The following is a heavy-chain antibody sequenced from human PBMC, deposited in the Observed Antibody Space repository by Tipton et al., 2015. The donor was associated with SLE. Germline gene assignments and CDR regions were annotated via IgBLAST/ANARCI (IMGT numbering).Heavy chain of an antibody. CDR2: IYYSGST. J-gene: IGHJ4*02. CDR3: ATSNNDYGDFFFDY. D-gene: IGHD4-17*01. CDR1: GASISSSTYY. Sequence: TLSLTCTVSGASISSSTYYWGWIRQPPGKGLGWIGSIYYSGSTYYNPSLKSRVTISIDTSKNQFSLKLTSVTAADTAVYYCATSNNDYGDFFFDYWGQGTLVTVSS. V-gene: IGHV4-39*01.